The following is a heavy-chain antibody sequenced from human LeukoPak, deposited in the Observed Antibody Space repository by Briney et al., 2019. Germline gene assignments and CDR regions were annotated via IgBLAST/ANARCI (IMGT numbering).Heavy chain of an antibody. CDR2: ISSSGSTI. Sequence: GGSLRLSCAASGFTFSSYEMNWVRQAPGKGLEWVSHISSSGSTIYYADSVRGRFTISRDNAKNSLYLQMNSLRTEDTALYYCAKEGYCSGGSCSFDYWGQGTLVTVSS. D-gene: IGHD2-15*01. CDR3: AKEGYCSGGSCSFDY. CDR1: GFTFSSYE. J-gene: IGHJ4*02. V-gene: IGHV3-48*03.